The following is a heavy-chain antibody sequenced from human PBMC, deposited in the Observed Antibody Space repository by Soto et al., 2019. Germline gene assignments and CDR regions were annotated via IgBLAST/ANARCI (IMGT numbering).Heavy chain of an antibody. Sequence: GSLRLSCAASGFNFNSYTINWVRQAPGKRLEWLSSISSSGYIFSTDSVRGRFTISRDNAKNSVYLQINSLRAEDTAVYFCARDCSGGSCYSGMDAWGHGTTATVS. CDR2: ISSSGYI. J-gene: IGHJ6*02. D-gene: IGHD6-19*01. CDR1: GFNFNSYT. V-gene: IGHV3-21*01. CDR3: ARDCSGGSCYSGMDA.